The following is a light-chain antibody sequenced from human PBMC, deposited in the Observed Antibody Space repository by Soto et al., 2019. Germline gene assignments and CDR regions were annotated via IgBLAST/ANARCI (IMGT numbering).Light chain of an antibody. J-gene: IGLJ1*01. CDR1: KNDIGVYDF. CDR2: EVV. Sequence: QSVLTQPPSASGSSGQSVTISCTGTKNDIGVYDFVSWYQNHPGKAPRLIIYEVVQRPSGVPDRFSGSKSGNTASLTVSGLQAAEEADYFFNSYAGSNRYVFGSGTKLTV. CDR3: NSYAGSNRYV. V-gene: IGLV2-8*01.